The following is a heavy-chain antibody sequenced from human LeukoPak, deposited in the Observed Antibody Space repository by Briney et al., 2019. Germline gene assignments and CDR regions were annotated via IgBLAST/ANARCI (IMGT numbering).Heavy chain of an antibody. CDR1: GFTFSSYT. J-gene: IGHJ4*02. V-gene: IGHV3-23*01. D-gene: IGHD6-13*01. CDR3: AKLGCSSTSCYANW. CDR2: ISGSGAIT. Sequence: GGSLSLSCAASGFTFSSYTMTWARLAPGKGLEWVSGISGSGAITDYVDSVRGRFTISRGNSKNTLYLQMNSLRAEDTALYFCAKLGCSSTSCYANWWGQGALVTVSS.